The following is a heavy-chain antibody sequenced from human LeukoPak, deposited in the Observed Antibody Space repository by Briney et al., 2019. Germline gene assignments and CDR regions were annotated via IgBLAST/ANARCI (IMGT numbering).Heavy chain of an antibody. Sequence: PSETLSLTCTVSGGSISSDSGSDYWAWIRQPPGKGLEWIATIHYSGSTYSNPSLKSRVTIIVDTSQNLFSLKVKSVTAADTAEYFCARCSRYYDLWSGYYPDKWGQGILVTVSS. D-gene: IGHD3-3*01. CDR2: IHYSGST. CDR1: GGSISSDSGSDY. CDR3: ARCSRYYDLWSGYYPDK. J-gene: IGHJ4*02. V-gene: IGHV4-39*01.